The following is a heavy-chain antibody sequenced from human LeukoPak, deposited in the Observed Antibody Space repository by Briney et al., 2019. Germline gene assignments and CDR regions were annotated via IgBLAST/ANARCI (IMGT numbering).Heavy chain of an antibody. V-gene: IGHV3-23*01. D-gene: IGHD6-19*01. J-gene: IGHJ5*02. CDR1: GFTFSNFA. CDR3: ASTLAYSSGWYH. CDR2: ISSSGGST. Sequence: GGSLRLSCAASGFTFSNFAMSWVRQAPGKGLEWVSGISSSGGSTYYADSVKGRFTISRDNSKNTLFLQMNSLRAEDTALYYCASTLAYSSGWYHWGQGTLVTVSS.